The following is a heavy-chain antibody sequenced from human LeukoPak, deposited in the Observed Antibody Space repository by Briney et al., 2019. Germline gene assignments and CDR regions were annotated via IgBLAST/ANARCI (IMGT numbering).Heavy chain of an antibody. D-gene: IGHD2-8*01. CDR3: SRENGAFSPFGY. Sequence: SETLSLTCGVSGSSISNTNWWSWVRQPPGQGLEWIGEISLTGLTHYNPSLESRVTVSLDKSKNQLSLNLTSVTAADTAVYYCSRENGAFSPFGYWGQGTLVTVLS. J-gene: IGHJ4*02. CDR2: ISLTGLT. V-gene: IGHV4-4*02. CDR1: GSSISNTNW.